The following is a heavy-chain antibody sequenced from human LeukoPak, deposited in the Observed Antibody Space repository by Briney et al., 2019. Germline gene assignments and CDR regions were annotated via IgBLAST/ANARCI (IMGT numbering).Heavy chain of an antibody. J-gene: IGHJ6*03. Sequence: SVKVSCKASGGTFNNYAINWVRQAPGQGLEWMGGIIPLFGSANYAQKFLGRVTIAADESTSTAYMELTSLRSEDTAVYYCVGGSYRTTIFGVAKEGGDFSSYMDVWGKGTTVTVSS. CDR2: IIPLFGSA. D-gene: IGHD3-3*01. CDR1: GGTFNNYA. CDR3: VGGSYRTTIFGVAKEGGDFSSYMDV. V-gene: IGHV1-69*13.